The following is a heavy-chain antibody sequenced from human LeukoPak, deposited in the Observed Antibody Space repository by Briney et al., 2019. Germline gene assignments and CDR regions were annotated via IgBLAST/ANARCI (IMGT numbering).Heavy chain of an antibody. Sequence: PGGSLRLSCTASRXTFSDYGVHWVRQAPGKGLEWVAFISYDGSNKYYADSVKGRFTISRDNSKNTLYLQMNSLRAEDTAVYYCAKELDYGGNSPFHYWGQGALVTVSS. V-gene: IGHV3-30*18. CDR2: ISYDGSNK. CDR1: RXTFSDYG. J-gene: IGHJ4*02. D-gene: IGHD4-23*01. CDR3: AKELDYGGNSPFHY.